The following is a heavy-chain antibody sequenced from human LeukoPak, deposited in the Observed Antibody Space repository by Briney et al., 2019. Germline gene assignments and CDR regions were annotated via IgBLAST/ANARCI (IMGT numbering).Heavy chain of an antibody. J-gene: IGHJ3*02. D-gene: IGHD3-9*01. CDR2: IDAGNGRT. CDR3: ARGLRRYFDWAI. Sequence: ASVKVSCKASGYDFTKYAVQWVRQAPGQRLEWMGWIDAGNGRTKYSQDFQGRVTITRDTSASIAYMELSSLRSDDTAVYYCARGLRRYFDWAIWGQGTMVTVSS. CDR1: GYDFTKYA. V-gene: IGHV1-3*01.